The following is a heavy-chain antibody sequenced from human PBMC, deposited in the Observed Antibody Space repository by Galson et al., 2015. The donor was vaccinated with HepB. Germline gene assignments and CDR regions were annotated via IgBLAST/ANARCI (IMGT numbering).Heavy chain of an antibody. D-gene: IGHD3-9*01. CDR2: INHSGST. J-gene: IGHJ5*02. CDR1: GGSFSGYY. CDR3: TRSVDSGDFDWLLLGNWFDP. V-gene: IGHV4-34*01. Sequence: ETLSLTCAVYGGSFSGYYWSWIRQPPGKGLEWIGEINHSGSTNYNPSLKSRVTISVDTSKNQFSLKLSSVTAADTAVYYCTRSVDSGDFDWLLLGNWFDPWGQGTLVTVSS.